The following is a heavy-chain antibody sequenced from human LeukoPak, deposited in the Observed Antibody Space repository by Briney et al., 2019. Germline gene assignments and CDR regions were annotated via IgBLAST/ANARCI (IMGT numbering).Heavy chain of an antibody. J-gene: IGHJ5*02. CDR2: IIPILGIA. CDR3: ARGIGYCSSTSCRNWFDP. Sequence: SVKVSCTASGGTFSSYTISWVRQAPGQGLEWMGRIIPILGIANYAQKFQGRVTITADKSTSTAYMELSSLRSEVTAVYYCARGIGYCSSTSCRNWFDPWGQRTLVTVSS. D-gene: IGHD2-2*01. CDR1: GGTFSSYT. V-gene: IGHV1-69*02.